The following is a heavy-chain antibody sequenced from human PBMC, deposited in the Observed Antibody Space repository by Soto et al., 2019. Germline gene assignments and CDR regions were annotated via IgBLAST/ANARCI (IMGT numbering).Heavy chain of an antibody. J-gene: IGHJ3*02. Sequence: PGGSLRLSCAASGFTFSNAWMSWVRQAPGKGLEWVGRIKSRTDGGTTDYAAPVKGRFTISRDDSKNTLYLQMNSLKTEDTAVYYCTTDYYDSSGYYYGDAFDIWGQGTMVTVSS. CDR3: TTDYYDSSGYYYGDAFDI. D-gene: IGHD3-22*01. CDR1: GFTFSNAW. CDR2: IKSRTDGGTT. V-gene: IGHV3-15*01.